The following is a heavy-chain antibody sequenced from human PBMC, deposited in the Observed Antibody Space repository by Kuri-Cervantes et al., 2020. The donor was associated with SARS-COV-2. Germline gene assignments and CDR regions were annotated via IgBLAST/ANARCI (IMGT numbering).Heavy chain of an antibody. V-gene: IGHV1-69*06. Sequence: SVKVSCKASGGTFSSYAISWVRQAPGQGLEWMGGIIPIFGTANYAQRFQGRVTITADKSTSTAYMELSSLRSEDTAVYYCVRTLGSDTAMDYPYYYYGMDVWGQGTTVTVSS. J-gene: IGHJ6*02. CDR2: IIPIFGTA. CDR1: GGTFSSYA. CDR3: VRTLGSDTAMDYPYYYYGMDV. D-gene: IGHD5-18*01.